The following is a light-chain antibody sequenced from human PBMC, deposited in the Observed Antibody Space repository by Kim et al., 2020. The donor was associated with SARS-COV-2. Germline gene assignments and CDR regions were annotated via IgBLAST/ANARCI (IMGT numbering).Light chain of an antibody. CDR1: SSNSGRNT. Sequence: RVTISCSGGSSNSGRNTGNSYQQLPGTAHKLLIYSNNQRPSGVPDRFSGSKSGTSASLAISGLQSEDEADYYCAAWDDSLNGPVVFGGGTQLTVL. CDR3: AAWDDSLNGPVV. V-gene: IGLV1-44*01. CDR2: SNN. J-gene: IGLJ2*01.